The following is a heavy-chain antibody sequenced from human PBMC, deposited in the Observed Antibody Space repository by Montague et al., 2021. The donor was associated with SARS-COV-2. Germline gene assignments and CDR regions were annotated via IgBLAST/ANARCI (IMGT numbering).Heavy chain of an antibody. J-gene: IGHJ4*02. CDR1: GGSFSGYY. CDR3: ARFTAVTSSLDF. Sequence: SETLSLTCAVYGGSFSGYYWNWIRQPPGKGLEWIGEINHSGSTNYNPSLKSRVTISVDTSKNQFSLKLTSVTAADTAVYYCARFTAVTSSLDFWGQGTLVPVSS. V-gene: IGHV4-34*01. D-gene: IGHD4-17*01. CDR2: INHSGST.